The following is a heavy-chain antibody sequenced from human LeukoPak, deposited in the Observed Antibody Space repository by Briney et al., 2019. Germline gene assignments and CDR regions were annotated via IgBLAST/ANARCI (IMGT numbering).Heavy chain of an antibody. CDR2: ISGSGGST. CDR1: GFTFSSYA. Sequence: GGSLRLSCAASGFTFSSYAMSWVRQAPGKGLEWVSAISGSGGSTYYADSVKGRFTISRDNSKNTLYLQMNSLRAEDTAVYYCVKLVADTTNNHFDCWGQGALVTVSS. D-gene: IGHD1-26*01. V-gene: IGHV3-23*01. J-gene: IGHJ4*02. CDR3: VKLVADTTNNHFDC.